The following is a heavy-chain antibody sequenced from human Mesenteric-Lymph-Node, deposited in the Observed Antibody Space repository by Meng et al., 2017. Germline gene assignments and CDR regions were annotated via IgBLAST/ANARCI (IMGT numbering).Heavy chain of an antibody. V-gene: IGHV1-8*03. CDR1: GYTFTSYD. CDR3: ARASTTLASNHY. Sequence: ASVKVSCKASGYTFTSYDINWVRQATGQGLEWMGWMNPNSGNTGYAQKFQGRVTITRNTSISTAYMELSSLRSEDTAVYYCARASTTLASNHYWGQGTLVTVSS. CDR2: MNPNSGNT. D-gene: IGHD1-1*01. J-gene: IGHJ4*02.